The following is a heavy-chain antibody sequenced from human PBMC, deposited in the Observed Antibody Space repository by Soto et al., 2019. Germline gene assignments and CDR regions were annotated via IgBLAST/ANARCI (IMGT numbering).Heavy chain of an antibody. CDR1: GFSFNKYA. J-gene: IGHJ6*02. V-gene: IGHV3-23*01. D-gene: IGHD4-17*01. CDR2: ITGSGNTI. Sequence: GGSLRLSCVASGFSFNKYAMIWVRQAPGKGQEWVSGITGSGNTIEYTASVKGRFTISRDNAKNSLYLQMNSLRAEDTAVYYCARDATVTQQPLISYYGMDVWGQGTTVTVSS. CDR3: ARDATVTQQPLISYYGMDV.